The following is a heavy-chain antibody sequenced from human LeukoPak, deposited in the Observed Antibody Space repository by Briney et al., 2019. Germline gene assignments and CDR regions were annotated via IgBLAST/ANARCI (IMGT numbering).Heavy chain of an antibody. D-gene: IGHD1-7*01. CDR2: MNPNSGNT. CDR3: ARMNNWNYAYYYYYYMDV. CDR1: GYTFTSYG. J-gene: IGHJ6*03. Sequence: ASVKVSCKASGYTFTSYGISWVRQAPGQGLEWMGWMNPNSGNTGYAQKFQGRVTMTRNTSIRTAYMELSSLRSEDTAVYYCARMNNWNYAYYYYYYMDVWGKGTTVTVSS. V-gene: IGHV1-8*02.